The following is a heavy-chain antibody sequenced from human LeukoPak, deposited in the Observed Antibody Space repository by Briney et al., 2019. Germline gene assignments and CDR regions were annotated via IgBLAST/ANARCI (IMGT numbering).Heavy chain of an antibody. CDR1: GWSFSGYY. CDR3: ARGVRVRRYQLLLRSTYYYMDV. V-gene: IGHV4-34*01. CDR2: INHSGST. D-gene: IGHD2-2*01. J-gene: IGHJ6*03. Sequence: PAETLSLTCAVYGWSFSGYYWSWIRQPPGKGLESIGEINHSGSTNYNPSLKSRVTISVDTSKYQFSLKLRSVTAADTAVYYCARGVRVRRYQLLLRSTYYYMDVWGKGTTVTVSS.